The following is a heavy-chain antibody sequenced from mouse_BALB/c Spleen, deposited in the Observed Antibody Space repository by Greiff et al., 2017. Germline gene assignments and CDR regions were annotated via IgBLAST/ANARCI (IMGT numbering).Heavy chain of an antibody. J-gene: IGHJ4*01. D-gene: IGHD2-14*01. CDR3: ARSYYRYDGEAMDY. CDR1: GFSLTSYG. CDR2: IWAGGST. V-gene: IGHV2-9*02. Sequence: VQLQQSGPGLVAPSQSLSITCTVSGFSLTSYGVHWVRQPPGKGLEWLGVIWAGGSTNYNSALMSRLSISKDNSKSQVFLKMNSLQTDDTAMYYCARSYYRYDGEAMDYWGQGTSVTVSS.